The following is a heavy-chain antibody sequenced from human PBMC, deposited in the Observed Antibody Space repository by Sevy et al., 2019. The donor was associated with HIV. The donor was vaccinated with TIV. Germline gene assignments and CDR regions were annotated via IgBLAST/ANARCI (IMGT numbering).Heavy chain of an antibody. CDR2: VSVTGRST. Sequence: GGSLRLSCAASGFTFSSYAMNWVRQAPGKGLDWVSSVSVTGRSTYYADSVEGRFTISRDNSKSTLYLQMNSLRADDTALYYCAKGYCSGGSCPRDYYYYGMYVWGQGTTVTVSS. CDR1: GFTFSSYA. D-gene: IGHD2-15*01. V-gene: IGHV3-23*01. J-gene: IGHJ6*02. CDR3: AKGYCSGGSCPRDYYYYGMYV.